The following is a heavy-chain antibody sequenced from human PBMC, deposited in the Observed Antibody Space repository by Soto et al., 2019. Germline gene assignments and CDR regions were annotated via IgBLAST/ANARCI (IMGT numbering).Heavy chain of an antibody. CDR2: ITGSSAYI. Sequence: EVQLVESGGGLVKPGGSLRLSCAGSGFTFSSVTINWVRQAPGKGLEWVSSITGSSAYIQFGDSVKGRFTISRDNAKNSLFLQMNSLRAEDPAVYYCARGRSQAYYYYMDVWGKGTTVTVSS. J-gene: IGHJ6*03. CDR1: GFTFSSVT. V-gene: IGHV3-21*01. CDR3: ARGRSQAYYYYMDV.